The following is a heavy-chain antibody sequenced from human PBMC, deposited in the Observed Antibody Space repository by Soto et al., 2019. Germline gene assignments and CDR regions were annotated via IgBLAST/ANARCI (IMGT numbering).Heavy chain of an antibody. Sequence: QVQLVQSGAEVKKPGSSVKVSCKASGGTFSSDAISWLRQAPGQGLEWMGGIIPIFGTANYAQKFQGRVTITADESTGTAYVEVSSLRSEDTSVYYCARDQSNYDGGCGYWGQGTLVNVSS. D-gene: IGHD4-4*01. CDR2: IIPIFGTA. J-gene: IGHJ4*02. CDR1: GGTFSSDA. V-gene: IGHV1-69*01. CDR3: ARDQSNYDGGCGY.